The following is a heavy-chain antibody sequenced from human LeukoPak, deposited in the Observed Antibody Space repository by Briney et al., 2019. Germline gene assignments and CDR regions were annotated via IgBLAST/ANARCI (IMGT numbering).Heavy chain of an antibody. CDR1: DSSISTGYF. Sequence: SETLSLTCIVPDSSISTGYFWGWIRQPPGKGLEWIGNVYHSGNTYYNPSLKSRVTISRENSKNHFSLNLTSLTAADTAVYYCAAGRAAAAIVTYWGQGTRVTVSS. J-gene: IGHJ4*02. V-gene: IGHV4-38-2*02. D-gene: IGHD6-25*01. CDR3: AAGRAAAAIVTY. CDR2: VYHSGNT.